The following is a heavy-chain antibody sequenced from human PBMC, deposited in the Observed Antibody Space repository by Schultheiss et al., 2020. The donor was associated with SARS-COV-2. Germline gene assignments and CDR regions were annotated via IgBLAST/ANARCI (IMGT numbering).Heavy chain of an antibody. D-gene: IGHD4-17*01. V-gene: IGHV5-51*01. CDR3: ASVKLTVTTTLYYYYYYMDV. J-gene: IGHJ6*03. CDR2: IYPGDSDT. Sequence: GESLKISCKGSGYSFTSYWIGWVRQMPGKGLEWMGIIYPGDSDTRYSPSFQGQVTISADKSISTAYLQWSSLKASDTAMYYCASVKLTVTTTLYYYYYYMDVWGKGTTVTVSS. CDR1: GYSFTSYW.